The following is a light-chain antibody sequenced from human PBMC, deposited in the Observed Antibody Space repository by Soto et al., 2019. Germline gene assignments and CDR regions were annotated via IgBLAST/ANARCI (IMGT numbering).Light chain of an antibody. CDR3: HQYNSYHT. CDR2: DAS. CDR1: QSVNSW. J-gene: IGKJ4*01. Sequence: DIQMTQSPSTLSAFVGDRVTITCRASQSVNSWLAWYQQRPGKAPKLLIYDASTLESGVPSRFSGSGSGTEFTLTISSLQPDDFATYYCHQYNSYHTFGGGTMVDIK. V-gene: IGKV1-5*01.